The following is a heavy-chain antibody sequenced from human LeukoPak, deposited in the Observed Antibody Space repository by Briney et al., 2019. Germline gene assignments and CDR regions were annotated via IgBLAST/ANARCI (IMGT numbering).Heavy chain of an antibody. J-gene: IGHJ5*02. CDR2: MDKETNLYAT. D-gene: IGHD1-26*01. V-gene: IGHV3-73*01. CDR3: TRDSGAYNWFDP. CDR1: GFTFSDSA. Sequence: GGSLKLSCVASGFTFSDSAIHWVRQSSGKGLEWIGHMDKETNLYATALAASVKGRFTVSRDDSKNTAYLHMNSLKTEDTALYYCTRDSGAYNWFDPWGQGTLVTVSS.